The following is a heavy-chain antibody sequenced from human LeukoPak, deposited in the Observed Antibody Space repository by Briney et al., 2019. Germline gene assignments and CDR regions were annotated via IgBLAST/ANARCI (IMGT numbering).Heavy chain of an antibody. V-gene: IGHV4-59*01. CDR1: GGSISSYY. J-gene: IGHJ4*02. CDR3: ARSTGPNGPSDY. Sequence: SETLSLTCTVSGGSISSYYWSWIRQPPGKGLEWIGYIYYSGSTNHNPSLKSRVTISVDTSKNQFSLKLSSVTAADTAVYYCARSTGPNGPSDYWGRGTLVTVSS. CDR2: IYYSGST. D-gene: IGHD2-2*01.